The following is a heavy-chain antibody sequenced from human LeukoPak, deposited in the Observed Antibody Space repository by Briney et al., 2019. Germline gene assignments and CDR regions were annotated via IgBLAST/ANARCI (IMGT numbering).Heavy chain of an antibody. V-gene: IGHV4-30-4*01. J-gene: IGHJ6*02. D-gene: IGHD3-3*02. CDR1: GGSISSGDYY. CDR3: ARGQQFWSGQLYYYYGMDV. CDR2: IYYSGST. Sequence: SETLSLTCTVSGGSISSGDYYWSWIRQPPGKGLEWIGYIYYSGSTYYNPSLKSRVTISVDTSKNQFSLKLSSVTAADTAVYYCARGQQFWSGQLYYYYGMDVWGQGTTVTVSS.